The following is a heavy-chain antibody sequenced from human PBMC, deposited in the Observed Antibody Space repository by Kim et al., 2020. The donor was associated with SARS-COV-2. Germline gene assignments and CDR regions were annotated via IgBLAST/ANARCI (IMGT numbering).Heavy chain of an antibody. CDR1: GFTFSPYA. V-gene: IGHV3-64D*06. CDR2: ISSNGGST. D-gene: IGHD6-19*01. Sequence: GGSLRLSCSASGFTFSPYAMHWVRQAPGKGLEYVSGISSNGGSTNYADSVKGRFTISRDNSKNTLYLQMSSLISEDTAVYYCVKDKRSGYGSGWNIADYYYGLDVWGQGTTVTVSS. J-gene: IGHJ6*02. CDR3: VKDKRSGYGSGWNIADYYYGLDV.